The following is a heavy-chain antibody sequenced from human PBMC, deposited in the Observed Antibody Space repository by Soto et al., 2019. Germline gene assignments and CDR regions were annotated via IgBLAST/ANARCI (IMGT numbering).Heavy chain of an antibody. D-gene: IGHD3-22*01. CDR1: GYNFITSW. J-gene: IGHJ4*02. CDR3: ATRNYHSSGTRPYFDY. CDR2: IFPGDSNA. Sequence: GESLKISCNGSGYNFITSWVGWVRQMPGKGLEWMGIIFPGDSNARYNPASQGQLPISAHKSTITAYLQWSSLKASDTPVYYCATRNYHSSGTRPYFDYWGQGTLVTVSS. V-gene: IGHV5-51*01.